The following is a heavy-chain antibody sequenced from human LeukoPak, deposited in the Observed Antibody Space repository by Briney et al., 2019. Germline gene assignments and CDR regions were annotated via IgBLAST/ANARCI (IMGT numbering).Heavy chain of an antibody. CDR3: ARLGYGSGSHYFDY. CDR1: GFTVSSNY. V-gene: IGHV3-66*04. J-gene: IGHJ4*02. CDR2: IYSGGST. Sequence: GGSLRLSCAASGFTVSSNYMSWVRQAPGKGLEWVSVIYSGGSTYYADSVKGRFTIPRDNSKNTLYLQMNSLRAEDTAVYYCARLGYGSGSHYFDYWGQGTLVTVSS. D-gene: IGHD3-10*01.